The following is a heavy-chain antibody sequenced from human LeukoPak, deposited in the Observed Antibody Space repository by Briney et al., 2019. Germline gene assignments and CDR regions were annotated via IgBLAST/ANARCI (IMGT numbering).Heavy chain of an antibody. Sequence: ESGGSLRLSCAASGFTFSSYWMSWVRQAPGKGLEWVADIKQDGSEKYYVDSVKGRFTISRDNAKNSLYLQMNSLRAEDTAVYYCARELTTRLFMTTVKVGGGAFDYWGQGTLVTVSS. V-gene: IGHV3-7*01. D-gene: IGHD4-11*01. CDR1: GFTFSSYW. J-gene: IGHJ4*02. CDR3: ARELTTRLFMTTVKVGGGAFDY. CDR2: IKQDGSEK.